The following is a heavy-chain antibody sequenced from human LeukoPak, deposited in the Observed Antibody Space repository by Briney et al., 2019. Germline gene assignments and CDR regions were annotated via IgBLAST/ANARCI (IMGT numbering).Heavy chain of an antibody. V-gene: IGHV3-53*01. J-gene: IGHJ6*02. CDR3: ARDPREVDRVWDYYGMDV. Sequence: GGSLRLSCAASGFTVSSNYMSWVRQAPGKGLEWVSVIYSGGSTYYADSVKGRFAISRDNSKNTLYLQMNSLRAEDTAVCYCARDPREVDRVWDYYGMDVWGQGTTVTVSS. D-gene: IGHD5-12*01. CDR2: IYSGGST. CDR1: GFTVSSNY.